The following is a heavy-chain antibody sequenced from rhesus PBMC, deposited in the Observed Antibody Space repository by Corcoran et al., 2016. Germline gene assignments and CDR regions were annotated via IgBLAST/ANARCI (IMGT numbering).Heavy chain of an antibody. V-gene: IGHV4-76*01. D-gene: IGHD6-25*01. Sequence: QVQLQESGPGVVKPSETLSLTCAVAGYSISSGYDWSWIRQPPGKGLEWIGNIYGSSGSTNYNPSLKNRVTISKDTSKNQFSLTLGSVTAADTAVYYCARGGYGSWNLRYWGQGVLVTVSS. CDR3: ARGGYGSWNLRY. J-gene: IGHJ4*01. CDR1: GYSISSGYD. CDR2: IYGSSGST.